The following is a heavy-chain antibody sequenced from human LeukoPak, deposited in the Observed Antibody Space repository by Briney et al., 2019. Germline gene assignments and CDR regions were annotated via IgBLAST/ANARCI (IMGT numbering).Heavy chain of an antibody. V-gene: IGHV3-23*01. CDR2: ITATSSST. CDR3: ARGGSYLSAFDI. Sequence: GGSLRLSCAASGFTFSSYGMSWVSQAPGKGLEWVSAITATSSSTHDADSVQGRFTISRDNSKNTLYLQMNSLRAEDTAVYYCARGGSYLSAFDIWGQGTMVTVSS. J-gene: IGHJ3*02. CDR1: GFTFSSYG. D-gene: IGHD1-26*01.